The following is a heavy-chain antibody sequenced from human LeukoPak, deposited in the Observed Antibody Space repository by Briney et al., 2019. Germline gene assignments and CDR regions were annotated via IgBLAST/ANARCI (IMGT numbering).Heavy chain of an antibody. D-gene: IGHD3-22*01. J-gene: IGHJ4*02. CDR1: GFTFSSYA. V-gene: IGHV3-30-3*01. CDR3: ARVDGSVDY. CDR2: ISYDGSNK. Sequence: PGRSLRLSCAASGFTFSSYAMHWVRQAPGKGLEWVAVISYDGSNKYYADSVKGRFTISRDNSKNTLYLQMNSLRAEDTAVYYCARVDGSVDYWGQGTLVTVSS.